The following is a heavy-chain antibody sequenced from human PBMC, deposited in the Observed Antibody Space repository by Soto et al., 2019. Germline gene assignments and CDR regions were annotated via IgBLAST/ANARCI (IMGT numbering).Heavy chain of an antibody. J-gene: IGHJ5*02. Sequence: ASVKVSCKTSGYTFSNYGITWVRQAPGQPLEWLGWISLYSDGTNYAQKFQGRVSMTTDTSTTPAYMELKSLRTDDTAIHYRARVAPGAEAWFRPWRQGTLVTVSS. CDR3: ARVAPGAEAWFRP. CDR1: GYTFSNYG. V-gene: IGHV1-18*01. D-gene: IGHD2-2*01. CDR2: ISLYSDGT.